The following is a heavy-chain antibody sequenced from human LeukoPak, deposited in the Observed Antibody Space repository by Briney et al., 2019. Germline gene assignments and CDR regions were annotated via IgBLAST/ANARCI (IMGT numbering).Heavy chain of an antibody. CDR1: GFTFSSYA. V-gene: IGHV3-30*04. Sequence: PGRSLRLSCAASGFTFSSYAMHWVRQAPGKGLEWVAVISYDGSNKYYADSVKGRFTISRDNSRNTLYLQMNSLRAEDTAVYYCARGEWPQIDYWGQGTLVTVSS. J-gene: IGHJ4*02. CDR3: ARGEWPQIDY. CDR2: ISYDGSNK. D-gene: IGHD5-24*01.